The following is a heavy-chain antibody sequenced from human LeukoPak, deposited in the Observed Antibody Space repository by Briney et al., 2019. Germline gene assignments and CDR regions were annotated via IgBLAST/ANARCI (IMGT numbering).Heavy chain of an antibody. CDR3: ARHVTTVTFFDF. V-gene: IGHV4-34*01. CDR2: INHSGST. Sequence: PSETLSLTCAVYGGSFSGYYWSWIRQPPGKGLEWIGEINHSGSTNYNPSLKSRLTISEDTSKNQFSLKLSSVTAADTAVYFCARHVTTVTFFDFWGQGTLATVSS. CDR1: GGSFSGYY. J-gene: IGHJ4*02. D-gene: IGHD4-11*01.